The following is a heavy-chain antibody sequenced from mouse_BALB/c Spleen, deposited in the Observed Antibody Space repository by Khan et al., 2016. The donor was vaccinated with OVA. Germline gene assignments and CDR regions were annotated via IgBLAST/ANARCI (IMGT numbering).Heavy chain of an antibody. V-gene: IGHV2-9*02. Sequence: QVQLKQSGPGLVAPSQSLSITCTVSGFSLTRHGIHWVRQPPGKGLAWLGIIWAGGSTNYNSALMSRLSITKDSSKSQVFLKMNSLQTDDTAIYYCARNKGPDYFDYWGQGTTLTVSS. CDR2: IWAGGST. CDR1: GFSLTRHG. CDR3: ARNKGPDYFDY. J-gene: IGHJ2*01. D-gene: IGHD1-3*01.